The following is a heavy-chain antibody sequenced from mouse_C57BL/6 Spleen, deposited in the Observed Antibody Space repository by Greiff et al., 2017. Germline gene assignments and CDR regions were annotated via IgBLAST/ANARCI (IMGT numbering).Heavy chain of an antibody. Sequence: EVKLLESGPGLVKPSQSLSLTCTVTGYSITSGYDWHWIRHFPGNKLEWMGYISYSGSTNYNPSLKSRISITHDTSKNHFFLKLNSVTTEDTATYYCERDSYGSSWDWYFDVWGTGTTVTVAS. CDR2: ISYSGST. CDR1: GYSITSGYD. J-gene: IGHJ1*03. D-gene: IGHD1-1*01. CDR3: ERDSYGSSWDWYFDV. V-gene: IGHV3-1*01.